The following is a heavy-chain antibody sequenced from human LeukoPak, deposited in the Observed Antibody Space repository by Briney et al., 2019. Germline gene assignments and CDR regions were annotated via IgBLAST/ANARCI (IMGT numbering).Heavy chain of an antibody. CDR1: GFTFSSYS. V-gene: IGHV3-21*01. Sequence: GGSLRLSCAASGFTFSSYSMNWVRQAPGKGLEWVSSISSSSSYIYYADSVKGRFTISRDNAKNSLYLQMNSLRAEDTAVYYCARVLGGSGSYSYFDYWGQGTLVTVSS. D-gene: IGHD3-10*01. CDR3: ARVLGGSGSYSYFDY. J-gene: IGHJ4*02. CDR2: ISSSSSYI.